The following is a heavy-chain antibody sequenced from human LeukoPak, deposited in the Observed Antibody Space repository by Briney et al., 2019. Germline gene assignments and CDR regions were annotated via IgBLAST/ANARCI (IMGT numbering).Heavy chain of an antibody. CDR1: GYTFTSYY. V-gene: IGHV1-46*01. Sequence: GASVKVSCRASGYTFTSYYMHWVRQAPGQGLEWMGIINPSGGSTSYAQKFQGRVTMTRDMSTSTVYMELSSLRSEDTAVYYCARVYCTNGVCYYSDYWGQGTLVTVSA. CDR2: INPSGGST. J-gene: IGHJ4*02. CDR3: ARVYCTNGVCYYSDY. D-gene: IGHD2-8*01.